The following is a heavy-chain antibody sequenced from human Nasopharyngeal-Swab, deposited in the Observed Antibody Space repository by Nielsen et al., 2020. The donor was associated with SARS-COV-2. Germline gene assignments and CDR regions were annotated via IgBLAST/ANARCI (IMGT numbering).Heavy chain of an antibody. J-gene: IGHJ4*02. V-gene: IGHV3-30*18. CDR2: ISYDGSNK. Sequence: GGSLRLSCSASGFTFRNYGMHWVRQAPGKGLEWVAVISYDGSNKYYADSVKGRFTISRDNSKNTLYLQMNSLRAEDTAVYYCAKGLEMATDDYWGQGTLVTVSS. CDR1: GFTFRNYG. CDR3: AKGLEMATDDY. D-gene: IGHD5-24*01.